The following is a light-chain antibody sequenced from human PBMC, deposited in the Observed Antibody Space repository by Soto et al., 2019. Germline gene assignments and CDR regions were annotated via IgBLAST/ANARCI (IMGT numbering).Light chain of an antibody. CDR3: QQYNSYPWT. J-gene: IGKJ1*01. CDR2: DAS. V-gene: IGKV1-5*01. CDR1: QSISSR. Sequence: DIPMTQSPSTLSASVGDRVTITCRASQSISSRLAWYQQKPGQAPKLLIYDASSLESGVPSRFSGSGSGTEFTLAISSLQPDDFATYYCQQYNSYPWTFGQGTKVEIK.